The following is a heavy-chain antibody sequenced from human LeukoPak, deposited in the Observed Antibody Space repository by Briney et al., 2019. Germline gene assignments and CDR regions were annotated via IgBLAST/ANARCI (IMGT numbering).Heavy chain of an antibody. CDR2: TYYRSKWYN. CDR1: GDSVSSNSAA. CDR3: VSGGIAAAGGTFDY. V-gene: IGHV6-1*01. D-gene: IGHD6-13*01. J-gene: IGHJ4*02. Sequence: SQTLSLTCAISGDSVSSNSAAWNWIRQSPSRGLEWLGRTYYRSKWYNDYAVSVKSRITINPDTSKNQFSLQLNSVTPEDTAVYYCVSGGIAAAGGTFDYWGQGTLVTVSS.